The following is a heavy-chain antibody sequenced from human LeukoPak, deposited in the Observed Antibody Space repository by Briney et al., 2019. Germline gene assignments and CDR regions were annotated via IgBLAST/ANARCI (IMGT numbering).Heavy chain of an antibody. V-gene: IGHV1-18*01. CDR2: ISAYNGNT. CDR1: GYTFTSYG. Sequence: ASVKVSCKASGYTFTSYGISWVRQAPGQGLEWMGWISAYNGNTNYAQKLQGRVTMTTDTSTSTAYMELRSLRSDDTAVYYCARDRGSSGWYSWFDPWGQGTLVTVSS. J-gene: IGHJ5*02. CDR3: ARDRGSSGWYSWFDP. D-gene: IGHD6-19*01.